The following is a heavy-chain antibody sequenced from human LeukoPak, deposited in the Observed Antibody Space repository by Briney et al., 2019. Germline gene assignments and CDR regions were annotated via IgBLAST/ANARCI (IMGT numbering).Heavy chain of an antibody. D-gene: IGHD3-3*01. Sequence: TGGSLRLSCAASGFTFSSYAMSWVRQAPGKGLEWVSAISGSGGSTYYADSVKGRFTISRDNSKNTLYLQMNSLRAEDTAVYYCAKVAYYDFWSGYPFDYWGQGTLVTVSS. V-gene: IGHV3-23*01. CDR1: GFTFSSYA. J-gene: IGHJ4*02. CDR2: ISGSGGST. CDR3: AKVAYYDFWSGYPFDY.